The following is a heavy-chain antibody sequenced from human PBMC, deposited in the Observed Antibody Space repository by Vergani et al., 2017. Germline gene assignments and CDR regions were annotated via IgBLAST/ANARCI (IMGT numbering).Heavy chain of an antibody. CDR1: GGSFSGYY. D-gene: IGHD5-12*01. CDR2: INHSGST. J-gene: IGHJ3*02. Sequence: QVQLQQWGAGLLKPSETLSLTCAVYGGSFSGYYWSWIRQPPGKGLEWIGEINHSGSTNYNPSLKSRVTISVDTSKTQFSLNLSSVTAADTAVYACARGGSHRVATRGAFDIWGQGTMVTVSS. V-gene: IGHV4-34*01. CDR3: ARGGSHRVATRGAFDI.